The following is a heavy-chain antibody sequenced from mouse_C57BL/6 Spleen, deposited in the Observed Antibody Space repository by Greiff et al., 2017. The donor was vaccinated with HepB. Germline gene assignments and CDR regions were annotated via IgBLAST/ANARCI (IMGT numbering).Heavy chain of an antibody. Sequence: QVQLQQPGAELVKPGASVKVSCKASGYTFTSYWMHWVKQRPGQGLEWIGRIHPSDSDTNYNKKFKGKATLTVDKSSSPAYMQLRSLTSEDSAVYYCAPYGTYWYFDVWGTGTTVTVSS. CDR3: APYGTYWYFDV. CDR2: IHPSDSDT. CDR1: GYTFTSYW. D-gene: IGHD1-1*01. V-gene: IGHV1-74*01. J-gene: IGHJ1*03.